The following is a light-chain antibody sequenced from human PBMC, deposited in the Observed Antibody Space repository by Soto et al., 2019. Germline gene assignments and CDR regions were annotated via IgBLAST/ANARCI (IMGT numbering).Light chain of an antibody. CDR3: CSFAGSSTW. CDR1: SRDVGGYNY. J-gene: IGLJ3*02. CDR2: EVS. V-gene: IGLV2-14*01. Sequence: QSALTQPASVSGSPGQSITISCTGTSRDVGGYNYVSWHQQHPGKAPKVIITEVSNRPSGVSNRFSGSKSGNTASLTISGLQAEDEADYYCCSFAGSSTWFGGGTKVTVL.